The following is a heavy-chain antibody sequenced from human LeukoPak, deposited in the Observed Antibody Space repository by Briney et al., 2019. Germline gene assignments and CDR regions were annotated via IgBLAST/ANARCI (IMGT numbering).Heavy chain of an antibody. J-gene: IGHJ6*02. V-gene: IGHV3-30*18. D-gene: IGHD3-3*01. CDR1: GFTFSTYD. CDR2: ISDDGSSK. Sequence: GGSLSLSCAASGFTFSTYDRHWVRQAPGKGLQWVAVISDDGSSKYYADYVKGRFSISRDNSKNTLYLQMNSLSAEDTAVYYCAKDSSGRGVILGMDVWGQGTMVTVSS. CDR3: AKDSSGRGVILGMDV.